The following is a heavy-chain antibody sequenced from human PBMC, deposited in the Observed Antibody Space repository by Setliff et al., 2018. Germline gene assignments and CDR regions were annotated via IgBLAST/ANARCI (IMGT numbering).Heavy chain of an antibody. CDR1: GGSISSGSYY. Sequence: SETLSLTCTVSGGSISSGSYYWSWIRQPAGKGLGWIGEINHSGSTNYNPSLKSRVTISIDTSKSQFSLELSSVTAADTAMYYCATLWAAADHDSWGQGTLVTVSS. CDR3: ATLWAAADHDS. V-gene: IGHV4-61*10. J-gene: IGHJ4*02. D-gene: IGHD6-13*01. CDR2: INHSGST.